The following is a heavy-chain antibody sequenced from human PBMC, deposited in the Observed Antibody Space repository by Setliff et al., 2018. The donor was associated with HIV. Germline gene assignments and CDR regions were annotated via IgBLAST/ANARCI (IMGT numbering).Heavy chain of an antibody. Sequence: SETLSLTCTVSGDSINTHYWSWIRQAPGKGLEWIGCISHSSNTNFNPSLNSRVTISVDTSKNQFSLRLTSVTAADTAIYYCARSTVGAGTSFPWGRGILVTVSS. J-gene: IGHJ5*02. CDR3: ARSTVGAGTSFP. CDR1: GDSINTHY. D-gene: IGHD1-26*01. V-gene: IGHV4-59*11. CDR2: ISHSSNT.